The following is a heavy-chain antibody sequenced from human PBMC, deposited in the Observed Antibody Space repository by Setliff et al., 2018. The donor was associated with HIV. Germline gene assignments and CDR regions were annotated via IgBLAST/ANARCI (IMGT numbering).Heavy chain of an antibody. D-gene: IGHD3-10*01. CDR3: VPELLWFGELSHWFDP. Sequence: PSETLSLTCTVSGGSLSSSSYYWGWIRQPPGKGLEWIGSIYYSGSTYYNPSLKSRVTISVDTSKNQFSLKLSSVTAADTAVYYCVPELLWFGELSHWFDPWGQGTLVTVSS. V-gene: IGHV4-39*01. J-gene: IGHJ5*02. CDR2: IYYSGST. CDR1: GGSLSSSSYY.